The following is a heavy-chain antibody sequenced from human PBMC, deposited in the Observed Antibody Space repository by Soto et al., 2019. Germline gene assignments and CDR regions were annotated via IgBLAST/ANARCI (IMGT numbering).Heavy chain of an antibody. J-gene: IGHJ5*02. V-gene: IGHV3-21*01. CDR2: ISSSSSYI. CDR1: GFTFSSYS. Sequence: EVQLVESGGGLVKPGGSLRLSCAASGFTFSSYSMNWVRQAPGKGLEWVSSISSSSSYIYYADSVKGRFTISRDNAKNSLYLQLNSLRAEDTAVDYCAGDQRIALAGTFWFDPWGQGTLVTVSS. CDR3: AGDQRIALAGTFWFDP. D-gene: IGHD6-19*01.